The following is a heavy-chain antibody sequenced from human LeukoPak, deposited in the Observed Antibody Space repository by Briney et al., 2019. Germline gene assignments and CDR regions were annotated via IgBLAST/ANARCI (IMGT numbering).Heavy chain of an antibody. CDR2: ISGSGSST. CDR1: GFTFSSYA. V-gene: IGHV3-23*01. CDR3: AKEASGTSKGRIDY. J-gene: IGHJ4*02. Sequence: PGGSLRLSCAASGFTFSSYAMSWVRQAPGKGLEWVSGISGSGSSTYYADSVKGRFTISRDNTKNILHLQMNSLRAEDTAVYYCAKEASGTSKGRIDYWGQGTLVTVSS. D-gene: IGHD1-26*01.